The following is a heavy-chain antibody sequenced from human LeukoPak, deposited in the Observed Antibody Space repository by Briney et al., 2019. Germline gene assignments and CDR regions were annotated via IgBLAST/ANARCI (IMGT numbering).Heavy chain of an antibody. CDR1: GGSFSGYY. CDR3: ARGSSWLDY. J-gene: IGHJ4*02. CDR2: INHSGST. V-gene: IGHV4-34*01. Sequence: PSETLSLTCAVYGGSFSGYYWSWIRQPPGKGLEWIGEINHSGSTNFNPSLKSRVTISVDSSNNQFSLKLSSVTAADTAVYYCARGSSWLDYWGQGTLVTVSS. D-gene: IGHD6-13*01.